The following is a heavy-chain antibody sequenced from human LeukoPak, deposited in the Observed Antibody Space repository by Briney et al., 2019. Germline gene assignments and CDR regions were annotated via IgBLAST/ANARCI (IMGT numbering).Heavy chain of an antibody. J-gene: IGHJ4*02. Sequence: PGGSLRLSCAASGLTFSSYWMSWVRQAPGKGLEWVANIKQDGSEKYYVDSVKGRFTISRDNAKNSLYLQMNSLRAEDTAVYYCARKRQLVLSYWGQGTLVTVSS. CDR3: ARKRQLVLSY. CDR2: IKQDGSEK. D-gene: IGHD6-13*01. CDR1: GLTFSSYW. V-gene: IGHV3-7*01.